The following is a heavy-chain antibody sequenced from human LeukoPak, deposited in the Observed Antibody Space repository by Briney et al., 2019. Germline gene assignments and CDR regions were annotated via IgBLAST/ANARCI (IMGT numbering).Heavy chain of an antibody. D-gene: IGHD3-16*01. CDR2: IYYSVNS. CDR1: GVSVINQS. CDR3: ARFDNPLSAFDI. Sequence: SETLSLTCTVSGVSVINQSCGWIRQPPGKGLEWIGYIYYSVNSDYNPSLKSRVTISVATSKNQFSLKLTSVTPADTAVYFCARFDNPLSAFDILGQGTVVTVSS. J-gene: IGHJ3*02. V-gene: IGHV4-59*02.